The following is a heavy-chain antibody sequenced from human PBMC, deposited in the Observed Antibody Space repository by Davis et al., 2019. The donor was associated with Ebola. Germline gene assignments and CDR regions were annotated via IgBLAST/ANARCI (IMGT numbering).Heavy chain of an antibody. D-gene: IGHD6-19*01. Sequence: GESLKISCAAPGFPFRSYGLHWVRQAPGKGLEWVAVMWYDGSNKYYADSVKGRFTISRDNSKNTLYLQMNSLRAEDTAVYYCARRSIAVAADYWGQGTLVTVSS. CDR3: ARRSIAVAADY. V-gene: IGHV3-33*01. J-gene: IGHJ4*02. CDR1: GFPFRSYG. CDR2: MWYDGSNK.